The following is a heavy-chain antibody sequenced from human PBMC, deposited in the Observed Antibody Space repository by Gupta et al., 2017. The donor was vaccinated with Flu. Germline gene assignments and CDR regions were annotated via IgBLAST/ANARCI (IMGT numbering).Heavy chain of an antibody. CDR3: ARDRTSGWQRFFDH. CDR2: INIDSTTT. V-gene: IGHV3-74*01. D-gene: IGHD6-19*01. Sequence: RQAPGKGLGWVARINIDSTTTTYADVVKGRFIISRDNANDTVYLQMSGLTADDTGVYYCARDRTSGWQRFFDHWGQGSLVTVSS. J-gene: IGHJ4*02.